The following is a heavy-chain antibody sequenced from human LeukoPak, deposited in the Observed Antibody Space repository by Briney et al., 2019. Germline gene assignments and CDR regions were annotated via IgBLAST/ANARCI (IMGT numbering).Heavy chain of an antibody. J-gene: IGHJ4*02. CDR3: ARDSETDDY. V-gene: IGHV4-61*02. CDR2: FYTNGGT. CDR1: GGSITSGSYY. Sequence: PSETLSLTCTVSGGSITSGSYYWSWIRQPAGKGLEWIGRFYTNGGTSYNPSLESRVTISVDTSKNQFSLKLSSVTAADTAVYYCARDSETDDYWGQGTLVTVSS.